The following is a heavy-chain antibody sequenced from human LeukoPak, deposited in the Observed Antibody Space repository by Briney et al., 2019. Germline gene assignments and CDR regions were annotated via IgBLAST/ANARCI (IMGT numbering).Heavy chain of an antibody. V-gene: IGHV3-33*01. Sequence: GGSLRLSCAASGFTFSSYGMHWVRQAPGKGLEWVAVIWYDGSNKYYADSEKGRFTISRDNSKNTLYLQMNSLRAEDTAVYYCAREILYYYGSGSPEDYYYYGMDVWGQGTTVTVSS. CDR2: IWYDGSNK. D-gene: IGHD3-10*01. CDR3: AREILYYYGSGSPEDYYYYGMDV. J-gene: IGHJ6*02. CDR1: GFTFSSYG.